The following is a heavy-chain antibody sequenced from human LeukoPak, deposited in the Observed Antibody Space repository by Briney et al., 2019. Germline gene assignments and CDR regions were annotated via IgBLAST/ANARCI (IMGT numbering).Heavy chain of an antibody. J-gene: IGHJ4*02. D-gene: IGHD5-18*01. CDR3: ARSLEYSYGFDY. V-gene: IGHV1-2*02. CDR2: INPNSGGT. CDR1: GYTFTGYY. Sequence: ASVKVSCKASGYTFTGYYMHWVRQAPGQGLEWMGWINPNSGGTNYAQKFQGRVTITRNTSISTAYMELSSLRSEDTAVYYCARSLEYSYGFDYWGQGTLVTVSS.